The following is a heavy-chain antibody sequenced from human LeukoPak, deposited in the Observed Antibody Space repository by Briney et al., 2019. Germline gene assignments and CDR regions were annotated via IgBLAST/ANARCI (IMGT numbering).Heavy chain of an antibody. CDR2: ISGSGGST. J-gene: IGHJ6*03. CDR3: AKGPHRIAVAGTGGYMDV. D-gene: IGHD6-19*01. V-gene: IGHV3-23*01. CDR1: GFTFSSYA. Sequence: GGSLRLSCAASGFTFSSYAMSWVRHAPGKGLEWVSAISGSGGSTYYADSVKGRFTISRDNSKNTLYLQMNSLRAEDTAVYYCAKGPHRIAVAGTGGYMDVWGKGTTVTVSS.